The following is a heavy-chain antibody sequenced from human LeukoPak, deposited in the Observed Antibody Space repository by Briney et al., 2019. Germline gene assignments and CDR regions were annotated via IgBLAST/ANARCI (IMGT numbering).Heavy chain of an antibody. CDR1: GGSISGHY. Sequence: TSETLSLTCAVSGGSISGHYWSWIRQPPGKGLEWIGYMYYSGITNYNPSLKSRVTISAETSKNQFSLKLSSVTAADTAMYYCATYAKYGYYYYMDVGGKGTTVTVSS. J-gene: IGHJ6*03. CDR2: MYYSGIT. V-gene: IGHV4-59*11. CDR3: ATYAKYGYYYYMDV. D-gene: IGHD2-8*01.